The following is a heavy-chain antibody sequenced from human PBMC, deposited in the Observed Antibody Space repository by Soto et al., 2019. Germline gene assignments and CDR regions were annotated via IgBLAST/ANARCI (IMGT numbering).Heavy chain of an antibody. V-gene: IGHV4-39*01. J-gene: IGHJ4*02. D-gene: IGHD6-13*01. CDR1: DGYSGGSSYC. CDR2: IYYSGST. CDR3: ARHTAAAGTY. Sequence: SETMCLTWSVADGYSGGSSYCWGWIRQPPGKGLEWIGSIYYSGSTYYNPSLKSRVTISVDTSKNQFSLKLSSVTAADTAVYYCARHTAAAGTYWGQGTRVTVSS.